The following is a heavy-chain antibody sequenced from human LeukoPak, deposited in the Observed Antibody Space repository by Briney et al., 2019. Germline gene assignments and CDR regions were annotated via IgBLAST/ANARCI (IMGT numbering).Heavy chain of an antibody. V-gene: IGHV1-69*04. Sequence: ASVKVSCKASGYTFTTYYIHWVRQAPGQGLEWMGRIIPILGIANYAQKFQGRVTITADKSTSTAYMELSSLRSEDTAVYYCARDLSSTVTTFDYWGQGTLVTVSS. CDR3: ARDLSSTVTTFDY. D-gene: IGHD4-17*01. J-gene: IGHJ4*02. CDR2: IIPILGIA. CDR1: GYTFTTYY.